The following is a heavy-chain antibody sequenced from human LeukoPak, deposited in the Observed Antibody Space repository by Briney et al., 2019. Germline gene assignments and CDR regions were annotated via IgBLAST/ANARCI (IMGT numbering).Heavy chain of an antibody. CDR2: ISGSGGST. D-gene: IGHD6-19*01. J-gene: IGHJ4*02. Sequence: GGSLRLSCAASGFTFSSYAMSWVRQAPGKGLEWVSAISGSGGSTYYADSVKGRFTISRDNSKNTLYLQMNSLRAEDTAVYYCARLLSTTPMAGPFDYWGQGTLVTVSS. CDR1: GFTFSSYA. CDR3: ARLLSTTPMAGPFDY. V-gene: IGHV3-23*01.